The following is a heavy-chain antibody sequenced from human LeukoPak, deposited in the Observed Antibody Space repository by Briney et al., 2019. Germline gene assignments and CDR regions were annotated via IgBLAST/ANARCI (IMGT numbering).Heavy chain of an antibody. V-gene: IGHV3-21*06. J-gene: IGHJ4*02. CDR2: ISSSSSYI. Sequence: GGSLRLSCAASGFTFSSYSMNWVRQAPGKGLEWVSSISSSSSYIYYADAVKGRFTISRDNAKNSLYLQMNSLRAEDTAVYYCARDKKTDDYGDYWPWVVDYWGQGTLVTVSS. D-gene: IGHD4-17*01. CDR3: ARDKKTDDYGDYWPWVVDY. CDR1: GFTFSSYS.